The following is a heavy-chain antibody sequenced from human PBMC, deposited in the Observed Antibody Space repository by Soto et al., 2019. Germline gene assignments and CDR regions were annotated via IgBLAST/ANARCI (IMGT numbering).Heavy chain of an antibody. CDR3: ARVEIYDSSGYYYYGMDV. J-gene: IGHJ6*02. V-gene: IGHV1-69*13. CDR2: IIPIFGTA. CDR1: GGTFSSYA. Sequence: EASVKVSCKASGGTFSSYAISWVRQAPGQGLEWMGGIIPIFGTANYAQKFQGRVTITADESTSTAYMELSSLRSEDTAVYYCARVEIYDSSGYYYYGMDVWGQGTTVTVSS. D-gene: IGHD3-22*01.